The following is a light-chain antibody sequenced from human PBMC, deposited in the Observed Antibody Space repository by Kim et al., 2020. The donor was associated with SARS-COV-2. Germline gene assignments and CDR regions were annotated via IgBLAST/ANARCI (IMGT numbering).Light chain of an antibody. J-gene: IGKJ1*01. CDR3: QQCGSTPWT. CDR2: GTS. CDR1: QSVSSSY. Sequence: EIVLTQSPGTLSLSPGERATLSCRASQSVSSSYLAWYQQKPGQAPRLLIYGTSSRATGIPDRFSGSGSGTDFTFTISRLEPEDFAVYYCQQCGSTPWTFGQGTKVDIK. V-gene: IGKV3-20*01.